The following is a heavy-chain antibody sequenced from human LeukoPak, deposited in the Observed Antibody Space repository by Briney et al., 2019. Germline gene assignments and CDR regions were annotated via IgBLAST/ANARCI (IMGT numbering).Heavy chain of an antibody. D-gene: IGHD3-22*01. CDR3: ARHGSLTSQWLFYAFDI. CDR1: GGSISSYY. Sequence: SETLSPTCTVSGGSISSYYWSWIRQPPGRGLEWIGYIYYSGSTNYNPSLKSRVTISVDTSKNQFSLKLSSVTAADTAVYYCARHGSLTSQWLFYAFDIWGQGTMVTVSS. V-gene: IGHV4-59*08. J-gene: IGHJ3*02. CDR2: IYYSGST.